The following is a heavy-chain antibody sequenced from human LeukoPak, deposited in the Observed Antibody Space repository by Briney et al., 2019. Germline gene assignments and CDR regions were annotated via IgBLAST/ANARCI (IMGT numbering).Heavy chain of an antibody. Sequence: SETLSLTCAVYGGSFSGYYWTWIRQPPGKGLEWIGEINHSGSTNYNPSLKSRVTISVDTSKTYFSLKLSAVTAADTAVYYCARWTTVTRAFDYWGQGTLVTVSS. J-gene: IGHJ4*02. V-gene: IGHV4-34*01. D-gene: IGHD4-17*01. CDR1: GGSFSGYY. CDR2: INHSGST. CDR3: ARWTTVTRAFDY.